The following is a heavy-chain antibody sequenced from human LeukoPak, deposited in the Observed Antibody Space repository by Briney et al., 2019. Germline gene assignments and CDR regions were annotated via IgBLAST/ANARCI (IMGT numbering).Heavy chain of an antibody. CDR1: GYSFTSYW. Sequence: GESLKISCKGSGYSFTSYWIGWVRQMPGKGLEWMGIIYPGDSDTRYSPSFQGQVTISADKSISTAYLQWSSLKASVTAMYYCARVKAEDIVVVPAAYPPKYWFDPWGQGTLVTVSS. V-gene: IGHV5-51*01. CDR3: ARVKAEDIVVVPAAYPPKYWFDP. J-gene: IGHJ5*02. D-gene: IGHD2-2*01. CDR2: IYPGDSDT.